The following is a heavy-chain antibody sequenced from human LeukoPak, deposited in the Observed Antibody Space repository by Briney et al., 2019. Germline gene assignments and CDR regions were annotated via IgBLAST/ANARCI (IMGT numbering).Heavy chain of an antibody. Sequence: PGGSLRLSCAASGFTFDDYAMHWVRQAPGKGLEWVSGISWNSGSIGYADSVKGRFTISRDNAKNSLYLQMNSLRAEDTAVYYCAKFDSSSSGLDYWGQGTLVTVSS. J-gene: IGHJ4*02. CDR3: AKFDSSSSGLDY. CDR2: ISWNSGSI. D-gene: IGHD6-6*01. V-gene: IGHV3-9*01. CDR1: GFTFDDYA.